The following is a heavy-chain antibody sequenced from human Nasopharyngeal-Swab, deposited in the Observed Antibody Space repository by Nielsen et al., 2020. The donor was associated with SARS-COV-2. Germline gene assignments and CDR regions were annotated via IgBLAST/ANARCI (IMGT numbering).Heavy chain of an antibody. CDR3: ARGAYYDSRGAFDI. CDR1: GFTFSSYS. D-gene: IGHD3-22*01. CDR2: ISSSSSYI. V-gene: IGHV3-21*01. J-gene: IGHJ3*02. Sequence: GESLKISCAASGFTFSSYSMNWVRQAPGKGLEWVSSISSSSSYIYYADSVKGRFTISRDNAKNSLYLQMNSLRAEDTAVYYRARGAYYDSRGAFDIWGQGTMVTVSS.